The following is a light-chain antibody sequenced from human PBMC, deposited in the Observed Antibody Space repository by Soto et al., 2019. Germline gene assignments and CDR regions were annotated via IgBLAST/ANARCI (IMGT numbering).Light chain of an antibody. V-gene: IGKV1-27*01. J-gene: IGKJ1*01. Sequence: DIQMTQSPSSLSASVRDRVTITCRASQGISNYLAWYQLKPGKVPKLLIYAASTLQSGVPSRFSGSGSGTDVTLTISSLQPEDVATYYCQKYDSAPWTFGQGTKVEIK. CDR1: QGISNY. CDR2: AAS. CDR3: QKYDSAPWT.